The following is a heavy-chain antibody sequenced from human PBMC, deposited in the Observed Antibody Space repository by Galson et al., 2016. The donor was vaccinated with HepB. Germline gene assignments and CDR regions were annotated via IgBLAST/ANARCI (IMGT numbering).Heavy chain of an antibody. V-gene: IGHV3-74*01. J-gene: IGHJ3*02. CDR1: GFTFSSYW. Sequence: SLRLSCAASGFTFSSYWMPWVRQAPGKGLVWVSRIHSDGSTTSYADSVRGRFTISRDNAKNTLYLQMNSLRAEDTAVYYCARARIAALGTGAFDMWGQGTMVTVSS. CDR2: IHSDGSTT. D-gene: IGHD6-13*01. CDR3: ARARIAALGTGAFDM.